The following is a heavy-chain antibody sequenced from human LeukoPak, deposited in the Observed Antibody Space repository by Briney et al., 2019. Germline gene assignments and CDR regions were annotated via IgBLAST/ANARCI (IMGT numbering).Heavy chain of an antibody. Sequence: GGSLRLSCAASGFTFSSYAMSWVRQAPGKGLEWVSAISGSGGSTYYADSVKGRFTISRDNSKNTLYLQMNSLRAEDTAVYYCANAPPLYCSSTSCSLRYYYYMDVWGKGTTVTVSS. CDR1: GFTFSSYA. CDR2: ISGSGGST. CDR3: ANAPPLYCSSTSCSLRYYYYMDV. V-gene: IGHV3-23*01. D-gene: IGHD2-2*01. J-gene: IGHJ6*03.